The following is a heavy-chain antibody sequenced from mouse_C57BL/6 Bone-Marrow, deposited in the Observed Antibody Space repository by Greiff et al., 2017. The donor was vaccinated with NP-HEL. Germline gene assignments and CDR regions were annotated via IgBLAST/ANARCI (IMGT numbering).Heavy chain of an antibody. Sequence: EVKLVESGPGLVKPSQSLSLTCSVTGYSITSGYYWNWIRQFPGNKLEWMGYISYDGSNNYNPSLKNRISITRDTSKNQVFLKLNSVTTEDTATYYCARGGLRRRAMDYWGQGTSVTVSS. CDR1: GYSITSGYY. CDR2: ISYDGSN. D-gene: IGHD2-4*01. V-gene: IGHV3-6*01. CDR3: ARGGLRRRAMDY. J-gene: IGHJ4*01.